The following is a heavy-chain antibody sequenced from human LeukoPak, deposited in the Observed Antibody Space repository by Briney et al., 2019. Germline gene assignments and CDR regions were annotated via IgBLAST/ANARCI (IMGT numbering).Heavy chain of an antibody. CDR2: IYYSGST. J-gene: IGHJ5*02. V-gene: IGHV4-39*01. CDR1: GGSISSSSYY. CDR3: ARVIVGATLNNWFDP. D-gene: IGHD1-26*01. Sequence: SETLSLTCTVSGGSISSSSYYWGWIRQPPGKGLEWIGRIYYSGSTYYNPSLKSRVTISVDTSKNQFSLKLSSVTAADTAVYYCARVIVGATLNNWFDPWGQGTLVTVSS.